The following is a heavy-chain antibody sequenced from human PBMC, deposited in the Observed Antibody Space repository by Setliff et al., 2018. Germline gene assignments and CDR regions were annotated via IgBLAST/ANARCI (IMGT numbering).Heavy chain of an antibody. CDR1: GYTLSEYY. Sequence: SVKVSCKASGYTLSEYYMHWVRQAPGQGLEWMGGIIPFFRTANYAQNFQDRVTITTDKTTSTAFMELSSLRSEDTAVYFCARGQGHYYDSSGCLDYWGQGTLVTVSS. V-gene: IGHV1-69*05. J-gene: IGHJ4*02. D-gene: IGHD3-22*01. CDR3: ARGQGHYYDSSGCLDY. CDR2: IIPFFRTA.